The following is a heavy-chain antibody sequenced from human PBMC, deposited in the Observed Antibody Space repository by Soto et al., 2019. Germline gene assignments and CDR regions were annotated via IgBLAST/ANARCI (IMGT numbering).Heavy chain of an antibody. CDR2: INPNSGGT. J-gene: IGHJ6*02. CDR1: GYTFTCYY. V-gene: IGHV1-2*04. Sequence: AXSVKCSCQASGYTFTCYYMHWVRQAPGRGLEWMGWINPNSGGTNYAQKFQGWVTMTRDTSISTAYMELSRLRSDDTAVYYCARKSYDPYYGMDVWGQGTTVTVSS. CDR3: ARKSYDPYYGMDV. D-gene: IGHD3-10*01.